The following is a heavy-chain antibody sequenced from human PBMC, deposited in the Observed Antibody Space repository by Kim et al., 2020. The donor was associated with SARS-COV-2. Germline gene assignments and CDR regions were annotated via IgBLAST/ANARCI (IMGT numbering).Heavy chain of an antibody. CDR3: AKDGTSLGRSFDH. Sequence: ASVKVSCKTSGYAFTNHGLNWVRQAPGQGLEWMGWINTETGIPTYAQAFTGRYVFSLDTSVDTAYLEIHTLKSEDTAVYYCAKDGTSLGRSFDHWGQGTLVTVSS. CDR2: INTETGIP. D-gene: IGHD1-26*01. J-gene: IGHJ4*02. V-gene: IGHV7-4-1*01. CDR1: GYAFTNHG.